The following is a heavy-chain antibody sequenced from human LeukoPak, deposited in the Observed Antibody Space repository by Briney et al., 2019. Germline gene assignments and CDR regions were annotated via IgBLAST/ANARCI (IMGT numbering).Heavy chain of an antibody. CDR2: ISGSGSII. J-gene: IGHJ4*02. D-gene: IGHD1-26*01. V-gene: IGHV3-48*03. CDR3: ARDLEWELGYFDY. Sequence: HPGGSLRLSCAASGFTFSSYEMNWVRQAPGKGLEWVSYISGSGSIIWYADSVKGRFTISRDNAKNSLYLQMNSLRAEDTAVYYCARDLEWELGYFDYWGQGTLVTVSS. CDR1: GFTFSSYE.